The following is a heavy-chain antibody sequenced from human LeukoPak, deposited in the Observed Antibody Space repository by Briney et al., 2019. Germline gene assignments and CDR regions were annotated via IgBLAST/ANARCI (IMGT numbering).Heavy chain of an antibody. V-gene: IGHV4-39*01. D-gene: IGHD3-3*01. Sequence: PSETLSLTCTVSGGSISSSSYYWGWIRQPPGKGLEWIGSIYYSGSTYYNPSLKSRVTISVDTSKNQFSLKLSSVTAADTAVYYCARGGAIFGYYYYGMDVWGQGTTVTVSS. CDR1: GGSISSSSYY. CDR3: ARGGAIFGYYYYGMDV. CDR2: IYYSGST. J-gene: IGHJ6*02.